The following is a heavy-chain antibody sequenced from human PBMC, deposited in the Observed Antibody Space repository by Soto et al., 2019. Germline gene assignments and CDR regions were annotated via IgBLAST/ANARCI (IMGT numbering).Heavy chain of an antibody. Sequence: EVQLVESGGGLVKPGGSLRLSCAASGFTFSSYSMNWVRQAPGKGLEWVSSISSSSSYIYYADSVKGRFTISRDNAKNSLYLQMNGLRAEDTAVYYCARAQPGYSYGYGLGYWGQGTLVTVSS. CDR1: GFTFSSYS. V-gene: IGHV3-21*01. CDR2: ISSSSSYI. J-gene: IGHJ4*02. CDR3: ARAQPGYSYGYGLGY. D-gene: IGHD5-18*01.